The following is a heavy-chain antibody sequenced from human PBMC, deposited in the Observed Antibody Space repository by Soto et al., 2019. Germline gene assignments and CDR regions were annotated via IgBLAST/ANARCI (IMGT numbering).Heavy chain of an antibody. V-gene: IGHV1-8*01. D-gene: IGHD3-16*01. Sequence: ASVKVSCKASGYSFTNNDVSWVRQATGQGLEWMGWMNPGSGDTGYAQKFQGRVTMTRDISIATAYIELSSLRSDDTAIYYCARMATFGSLNWFDPWGQGTLVTVSS. CDR1: GYSFTNND. J-gene: IGHJ5*02. CDR3: ARMATFGSLNWFDP. CDR2: MNPGSGDT.